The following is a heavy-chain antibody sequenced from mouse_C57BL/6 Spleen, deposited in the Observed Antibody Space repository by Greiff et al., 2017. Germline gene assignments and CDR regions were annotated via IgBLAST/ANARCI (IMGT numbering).Heavy chain of an antibody. J-gene: IGHJ4*01. CDR1: GYSFTSYY. CDR2: IYPGSGNT. CDR3: ARGDDYSAMGY. Sequence: QVQLQQSGPELVKPGASVKISCKASGYSFTSYYIHWVKQRPGQGLEWIGWIYPGSGNTKYNEKFKGKATLTADTSSITAYMQLSSLTSEDSAVYYCARGDDYSAMGYWGQGTSVTVSS. V-gene: IGHV1-66*01.